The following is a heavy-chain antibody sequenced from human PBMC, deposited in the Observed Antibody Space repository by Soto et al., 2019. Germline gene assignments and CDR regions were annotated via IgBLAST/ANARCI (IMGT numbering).Heavy chain of an antibody. CDR3: ARIPRYSYPTSDPLDN. D-gene: IGHD2-15*01. J-gene: IGHJ4*02. CDR1: GGTFNTYT. CDR2: ILPLMRSV. Sequence: QVHLVQSGSEVKKPGSSVTVSCKASGGTFNTYTFSWVRQAPGQGLEWMGSILPLMRSVNYAHDCRGRLYLTAEPSTPTAYMELTSLTSLDTAIYYCARIPRYSYPTSDPLDNWGQGTLVTVSS. V-gene: IGHV1-69*01.